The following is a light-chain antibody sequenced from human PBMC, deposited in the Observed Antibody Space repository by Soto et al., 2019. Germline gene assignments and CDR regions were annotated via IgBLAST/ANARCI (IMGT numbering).Light chain of an antibody. J-gene: IGLJ2*01. CDR1: SSDLGDYNF. V-gene: IGLV2-14*03. CDR2: NVS. CDR3: TSYTTTNSHVL. Sequence: QSALIQPASVSGSPGQSITVSCIGTSSDLGDYNFVSWYQQHPGKAPKLVMFNVSNRPSGISTRFSGSKSGNTASLTISGLQAEDEADYYCTSYTTTNSHVLVGGGTKLTVL.